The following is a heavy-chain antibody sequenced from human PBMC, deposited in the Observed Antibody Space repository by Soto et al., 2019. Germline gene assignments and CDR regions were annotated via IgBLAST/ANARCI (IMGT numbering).Heavy chain of an antibody. CDR2: IYSGGST. CDR1: GFTVSSNY. CDR3: ARERMDSSGYSYFDY. Sequence: GGSLRLSCAASGFTVSSNYMSWVRQAPGKGLEWVSVIYSGGSTYYADSVKGRFTISRDNSKNTLYLQMNSLRAEDTAVYYCARERMDSSGYSYFDYWGQGTLVT. D-gene: IGHD3-22*01. J-gene: IGHJ4*02. V-gene: IGHV3-53*01.